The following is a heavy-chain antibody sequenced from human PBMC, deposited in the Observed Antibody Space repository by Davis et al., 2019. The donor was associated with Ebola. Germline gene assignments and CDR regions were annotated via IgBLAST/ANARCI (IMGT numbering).Heavy chain of an antibody. D-gene: IGHD3-16*01. V-gene: IGHV3-7*01. CDR1: GFTFSKYW. CDR2: TNEDGSGK. Sequence: GESLKISCAASGFTFSKYWMTWVRQAPGKRLEWVANTNEDGSGKFYVDSVKGRFTISRDNAKNSLYLQMNSLRAEDTAVYYCARDGGGFDHWGQGTLVTVSS. J-gene: IGHJ4*02. CDR3: ARDGGGFDH.